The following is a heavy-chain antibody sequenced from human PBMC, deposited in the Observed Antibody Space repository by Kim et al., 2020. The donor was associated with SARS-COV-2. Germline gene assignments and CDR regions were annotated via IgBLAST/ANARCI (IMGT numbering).Heavy chain of an antibody. CDR3: ARDLCGTTGTVRCRWFDP. Sequence: GGSLRLSCAASGFTFSSYGMHWVRQAPGKGLEWVAVIWYDGSNKYYADSVKGRFTISRDNSKNTLYLQMNSLRAEDTAVYYCARDLCGTTGTVRCRWFDPWGQGTLVTVSS. CDR1: GFTFSSYG. D-gene: IGHD1-1*01. J-gene: IGHJ5*02. CDR2: IWYDGSNK. V-gene: IGHV3-33*01.